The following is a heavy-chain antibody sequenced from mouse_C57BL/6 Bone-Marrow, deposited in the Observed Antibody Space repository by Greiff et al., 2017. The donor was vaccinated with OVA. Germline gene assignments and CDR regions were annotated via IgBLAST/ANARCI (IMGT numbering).Heavy chain of an antibody. CDR2: ISNGGGST. D-gene: IGHD1-1*01. CDR3: ARHYYGSSYCWYFDV. J-gene: IGHJ1*03. CDR1: GFTFSDYY. Sequence: DVMLVESGGGLVQPGGSLKLSCAASGFTFSDYYMYWVRQTPEKRLEWVAYISNGGGSTYYPDTVKGRFTISRDNAKNTLYLQMSRLKSEDTAMYYCARHYYGSSYCWYFDVWGTGTTVTVSS. V-gene: IGHV5-12*01.